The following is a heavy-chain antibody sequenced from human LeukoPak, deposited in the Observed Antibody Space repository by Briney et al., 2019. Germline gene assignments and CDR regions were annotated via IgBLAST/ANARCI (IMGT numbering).Heavy chain of an antibody. CDR3: TRIIDY. V-gene: IGHV1-2*06. CDR1: GYTFTNYY. CDR2: IEPNTGDT. Sequence: ASVKVSCKASGYTFTNYYIHWVRQAPGQGLEWMGRIEPNTGDTNYAQKFQGRVTMTRDTSISTAYMELSRLRSDDTAVYYCTRIIDYWGQGTLVTVSS. J-gene: IGHJ4*02.